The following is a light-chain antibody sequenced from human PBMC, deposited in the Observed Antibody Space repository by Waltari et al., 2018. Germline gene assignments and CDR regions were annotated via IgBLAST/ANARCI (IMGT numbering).Light chain of an antibody. CDR1: QVINSY. V-gene: IGKV1-9*01. CDR2: AAS. CDR3: QQLHTYPIT. J-gene: IGKJ5*01. Sequence: DIQLTQSPSFLSASVGDRVTITCRASQVINSYLAWYQQNPGKAPKLLIYAASTLQSGVPSRFSGSESGTEFTLTISSLQPEDFATYYCQQLHTYPITFGQGTLLEIK.